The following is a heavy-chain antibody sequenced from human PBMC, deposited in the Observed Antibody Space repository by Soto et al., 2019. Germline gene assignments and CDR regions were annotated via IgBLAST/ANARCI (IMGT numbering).Heavy chain of an antibody. CDR3: ARDELYVGSSLGY. J-gene: IGHJ4*02. CDR1: GFTFSSYS. V-gene: IGHV3-21*01. D-gene: IGHD6-13*01. CDR2: ISSSSSYI. Sequence: GGSLRLSCAASGFTFSSYSMNWVRQAPGKGLEWVSSISSSSSYIYYADSVKGRFTISRDNAKNSLYLQMNSLRAEDTAVYYCARDELYVGSSLGYWGQGTLVTVSS.